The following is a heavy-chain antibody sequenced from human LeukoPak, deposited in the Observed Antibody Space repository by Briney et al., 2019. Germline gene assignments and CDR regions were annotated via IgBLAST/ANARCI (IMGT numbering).Heavy chain of an antibody. CDR1: GYTFTSYG. J-gene: IGHJ4*02. D-gene: IGHD3-22*01. CDR2: ISAYNGNT. Sequence: ASVKVSRKASGYTFTSYGISWVRQAPGQGLEWMGWISAYNGNTNYAQKLQGRVTMTTETSTSTAYMELRSLRSDDTAVYYCARRGYYDSSGQLDYWGQGTLVTVSS. CDR3: ARRGYYDSSGQLDY. V-gene: IGHV1-18*01.